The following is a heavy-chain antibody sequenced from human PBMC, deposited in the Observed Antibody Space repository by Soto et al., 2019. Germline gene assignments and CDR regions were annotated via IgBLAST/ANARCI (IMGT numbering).Heavy chain of an antibody. CDR2: MSPRVDRT. CDR1: GYTVTSYH. J-gene: IGHJ4*01. D-gene: IGHD4-17*01. Sequence: ASVKVSCKASGYTVTSYHMDWVRRAPGQGLEWMGKMSPRVDRTWYPQKFRGRVTMTRDTSTGTYYVELRSLRSEDTAVYYCARDERHYGDIDYWDKGTPVAVSS. V-gene: IGHV1-46*01. CDR3: ARDERHYGDIDY.